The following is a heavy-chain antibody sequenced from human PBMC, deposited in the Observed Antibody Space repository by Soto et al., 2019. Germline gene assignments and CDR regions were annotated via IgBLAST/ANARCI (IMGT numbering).Heavy chain of an antibody. Sequence: PGGSLRLSCAASGFTFSSYGMHWVRQAPGKGLEWVAVISYDGSNKHYADSVKGRFTISRDNSKNTLYLQMNSLRAEDTAVYYCAKDHWVLELVGSDWFDPWGQGTLVTVSS. CDR1: GFTFSSYG. V-gene: IGHV3-30*18. CDR3: AKDHWVLELVGSDWFDP. CDR2: ISYDGSNK. D-gene: IGHD1-7*01. J-gene: IGHJ5*02.